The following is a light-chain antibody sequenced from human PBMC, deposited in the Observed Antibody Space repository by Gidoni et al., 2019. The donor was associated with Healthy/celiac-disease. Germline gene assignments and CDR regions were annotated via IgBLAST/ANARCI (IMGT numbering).Light chain of an antibody. CDR2: HDS. CDR1: KLGDKY. V-gene: IGLV3-1*01. CDR3: QAWDSSTVV. J-gene: IGLJ2*01. Sequence: SYELTQPPSVYVSPGQTASITCSGDKLGDKYACWYQQKPGQSPVLLIYHDSKRHSGIPELFSGSNSGHTATLTISGTQAMDEADYYCQAWDSSTVVFGGGTKLTVL.